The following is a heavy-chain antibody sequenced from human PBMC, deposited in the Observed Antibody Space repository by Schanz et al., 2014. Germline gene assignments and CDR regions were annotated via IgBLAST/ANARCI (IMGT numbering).Heavy chain of an antibody. V-gene: IGHV3-30*18. D-gene: IGHD1-26*01. CDR1: GFTFSSYG. CDR2: ISYDGNNE. J-gene: IGHJ6*02. CDR3: VKDLQRELLRDDHYYGMDV. Sequence: VQLVDSGGGLVQPGGSLRLSCAASGFTFSSYGMHWVRQAPGKGLEWVAVISYDGNNEDYADSVKGRFTTSRDNSKNTMYLQMNSLRAEDTAVYYCVKDLQRELLRDDHYYGMDVWGQGTTVTVSS.